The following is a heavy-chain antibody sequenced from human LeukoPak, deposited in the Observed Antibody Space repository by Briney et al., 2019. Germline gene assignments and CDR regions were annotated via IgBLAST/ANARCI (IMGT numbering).Heavy chain of an antibody. D-gene: IGHD3-3*01. CDR2: ISAYNGNT. CDR3: ARDAYDFWSVAHMDV. Sequence: ASVKVSCKASGYTFTSYGISWVRQAPGQGLEWMGWISAYNGNTNYAQKLQGRVTMTTDTSTSTPYMEQRSLRSDDTAVYYCARDAYDFWSVAHMDVWGKGTTVTVSS. J-gene: IGHJ6*03. CDR1: GYTFTSYG. V-gene: IGHV1-18*01.